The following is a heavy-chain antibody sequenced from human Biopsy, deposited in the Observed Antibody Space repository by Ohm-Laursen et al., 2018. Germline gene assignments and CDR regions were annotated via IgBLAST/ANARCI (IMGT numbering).Heavy chain of an antibody. J-gene: IGHJ3*01. D-gene: IGHD1-26*01. CDR1: GATVTSYA. CDR3: ATDARWDPSLDAFYV. V-gene: IGHV1-69*04. CDR2: IIPFTGVT. Sequence: SSVKVSCKASGATVTSYAISWVRQAPGQGLEWMGRIIPFTGVTNYAQNFQGKVTISADKSPPTVYVELSTLKPDDTAVYYCATDARWDPSLDAFYVWGQGTQVTVS.